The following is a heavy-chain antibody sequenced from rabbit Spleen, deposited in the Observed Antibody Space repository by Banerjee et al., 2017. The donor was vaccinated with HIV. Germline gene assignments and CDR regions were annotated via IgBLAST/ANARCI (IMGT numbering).Heavy chain of an antibody. J-gene: IGHJ5*01. D-gene: IGHD4-1*01. CDR1: GFTLSSYY. CDR2: IDPVFGIT. Sequence: QLEESAGGLVQPGGSLKLSCKASGFTLSSYYMNWVRHAPGKGLEWIGYIDPVFGITYYANWVNGRFSISSHNAQNTLYLQLSSLTAADTATYFCVRDRAGSGWGVWLDLWGPGTLVTVS. CDR3: VRDRAGSGWGVWLDL. V-gene: IGHV1S7*01.